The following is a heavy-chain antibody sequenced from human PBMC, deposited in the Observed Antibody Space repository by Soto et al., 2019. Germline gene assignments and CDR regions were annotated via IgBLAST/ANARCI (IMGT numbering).Heavy chain of an antibody. CDR1: GFTFSSYA. V-gene: IGHV3-23*01. J-gene: IGHJ4*02. CDR3: AKEGGSGPSGY. CDR2: ISGSGGST. D-gene: IGHD6-19*01. Sequence: EVQLLEPGGGLVQPGRSLRLSCAASGFTFSSYAMSWVRQAPGKGLEWVSAISGSGGSTYYADSVKGRFTNSRDNSKNTLYLQMNSLRAEDTAVYYCAKEGGSGPSGYWGQETLVTVSS.